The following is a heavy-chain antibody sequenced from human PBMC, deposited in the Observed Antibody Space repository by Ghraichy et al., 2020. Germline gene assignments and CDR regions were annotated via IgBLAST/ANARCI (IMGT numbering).Heavy chain of an antibody. Sequence: GGSLRLSCAASGFTFSDYYMSWIRQAPGKGLEWVSYISSSSSYTNYADSVKGRFTISRDNAKNSLYLQMNSLRAEDTAVYYCARAYLGGWYYFDYWGQGTLVTVSS. V-gene: IGHV3-11*06. D-gene: IGHD6-19*01. J-gene: IGHJ4*02. CDR1: GFTFSDYY. CDR2: ISSSSSYT. CDR3: ARAYLGGWYYFDY.